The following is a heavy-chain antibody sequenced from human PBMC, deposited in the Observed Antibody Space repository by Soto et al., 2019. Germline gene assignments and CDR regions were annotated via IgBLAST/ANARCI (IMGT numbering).Heavy chain of an antibody. CDR1: GFSCSSYG. V-gene: IGHV3-30*18. CDR2: ISYDGRNK. Sequence: QVQLVESGGGVVQPGRSLRLSCAASGFSCSSYGMHWVRQAPGKGLEWVAVISYDGRNKYYADSVKGRFNISRDNSKNTRYLQRNSLRAEDTAVYYCAKAGWFYPWGQGTLVTVAS. J-gene: IGHJ5*02. CDR3: AKAGWFYP.